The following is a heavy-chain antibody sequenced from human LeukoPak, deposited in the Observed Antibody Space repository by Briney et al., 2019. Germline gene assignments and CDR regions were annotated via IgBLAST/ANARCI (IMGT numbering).Heavy chain of an antibody. V-gene: IGHV3-23*01. CDR2: ISGSGGST. CDR3: AKGRYGGKVPFDY. D-gene: IGHD4-23*01. J-gene: IGHJ4*02. Sequence: GGSLRLSCATSKFNFNTYGMTWVRQAPGKGLEWVSSISGSGGSTQYAASVQGRFTISRDDSKNTLYLQMNSLRAEDTAVYYCAKGRYGGKVPFDYWGQGTLVTVSS. CDR1: KFNFNTYG.